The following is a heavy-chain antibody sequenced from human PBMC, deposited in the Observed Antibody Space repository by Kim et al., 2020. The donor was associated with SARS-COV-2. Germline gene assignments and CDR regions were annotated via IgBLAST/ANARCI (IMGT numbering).Heavy chain of an antibody. J-gene: IGHJ4*02. V-gene: IGHV4-4*07. CDR1: GGSISSYY. Sequence: SETLSLTCTVSGGSISSYYWSWIRQPAGKGLEWIGRVYTSGSTNYNPSLKSRVTMSVDTSKNQFSLKLSSVTAADTAVYYCASSYCDSRGYDYWGQGTLVTVTS. CDR2: VYTSGST. D-gene: IGHD3-22*01. CDR3: ASSYCDSRGYDY.